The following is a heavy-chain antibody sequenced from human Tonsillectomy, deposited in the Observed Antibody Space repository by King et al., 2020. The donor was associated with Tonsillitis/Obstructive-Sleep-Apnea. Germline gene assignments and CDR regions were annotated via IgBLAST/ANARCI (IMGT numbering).Heavy chain of an antibody. CDR1: GYTFTANY. CDR2: INPSDNIT. CDR3: VRDDKDGRHLDY. D-gene: IGHD2-15*01. V-gene: IGHV1-46*01. Sequence: EQLVQSGAEVKKPGASVKVSCKASGYTFTANYIHWVRQAPGQGLEWLGIINPSDNITTYAQRFQGRVTMTSDTSTSTVNLELRSLRSEDTAVYYCVRDDKDGRHLDYWGQGSLVTVSS. J-gene: IGHJ4*02.